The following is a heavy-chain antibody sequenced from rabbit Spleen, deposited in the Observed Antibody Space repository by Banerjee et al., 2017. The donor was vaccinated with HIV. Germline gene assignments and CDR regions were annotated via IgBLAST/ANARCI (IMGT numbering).Heavy chain of an antibody. Sequence: QEQVEETGGDLVQPGASLTLTCKASGFSFSGSYWICWGRPAPGKGLELSSSTSGGRSTVTSYSSWAISRFTISKASSTTVTLQMTRLTAADTATYFCSRDTATSFSSYGLDLWGQGTLVTVS. CDR1: GFSFSGSYW. V-gene: IGHV1S45*01. CDR2: TSGGRSTVT. J-gene: IGHJ3*01. CDR3: SRDTATSFSSYGLDL. D-gene: IGHD1-1*01.